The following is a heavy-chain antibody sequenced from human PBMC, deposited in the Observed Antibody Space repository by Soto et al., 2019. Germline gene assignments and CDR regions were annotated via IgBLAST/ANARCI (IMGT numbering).Heavy chain of an antibody. J-gene: IGHJ6*02. CDR3: AKIYCSSTSCYAAYYNYGMDV. CDR2: ISYDGSDK. V-gene: IGHV3-30*18. CDR1: GFTFSNYG. D-gene: IGHD2-2*01. Sequence: GGSLRLSCAASGFTFSNYGMHWVRQAPGEGLEWVAVISYDGSDKYYADSVKGRFTISRDNSKNTLYLQMNSLRAEDTAVYYCAKIYCSSTSCYAAYYNYGMDVWGQGTTVTVSS.